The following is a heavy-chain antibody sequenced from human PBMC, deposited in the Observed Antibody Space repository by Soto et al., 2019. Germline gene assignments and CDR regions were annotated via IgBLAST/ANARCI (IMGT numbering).Heavy chain of an antibody. CDR1: GFTFSSYG. J-gene: IGHJ6*02. Sequence: GGSLRLSCAASGFTFSSYGMHWVRQAPGKGLEWVAVIWYDGSNKYYADSVKGRFTISRDNSKNTLYLQMNSLRAEDTAVYYCATDPEGEDCSGGSCNYYYYGMDVWGQGTTVTVSS. V-gene: IGHV3-33*01. CDR3: ATDPEGEDCSGGSCNYYYYGMDV. CDR2: IWYDGSNK. D-gene: IGHD2-15*01.